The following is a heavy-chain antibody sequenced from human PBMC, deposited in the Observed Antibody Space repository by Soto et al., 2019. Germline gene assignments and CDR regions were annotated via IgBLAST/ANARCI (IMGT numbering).Heavy chain of an antibody. J-gene: IGHJ5*02. CDR3: ARGGDLYCSGGSCYSWFDP. CDR2: INPNSGGT. Sequence: QVQLVQSGAEVKKPGASVKVSCKASGYTFTGYYMYWVGQAPGQGLEWMGWINPNSGGTNYAQKFQGWVTMTRDTSISTAYMELSRLRSDDTAVYYCARGGDLYCSGGSCYSWFDPWGQGTLVTVSS. D-gene: IGHD2-15*01. CDR1: GYTFTGYY. V-gene: IGHV1-2*04.